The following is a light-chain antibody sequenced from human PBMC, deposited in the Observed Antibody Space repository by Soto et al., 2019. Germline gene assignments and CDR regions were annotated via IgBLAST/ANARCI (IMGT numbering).Light chain of an antibody. CDR2: KAS. J-gene: IGKJ1*01. V-gene: IGKV1-5*03. CDR1: QSISSW. Sequence: DIQMTQSPSTLSASVGDRVTITCRASQSISSWLAWYQQKPGKAPKLLIYKASSLESGVPSRFSGSASGTEFTLTISSQQPDDSATYYCQQDSSFWTFGQGTKVEIK. CDR3: QQDSSFWT.